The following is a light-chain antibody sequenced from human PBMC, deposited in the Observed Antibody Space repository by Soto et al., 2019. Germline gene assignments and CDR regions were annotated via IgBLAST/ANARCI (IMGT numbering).Light chain of an antibody. J-gene: IGLJ2*01. CDR3: SSYTSSSTVV. Sequence: QSALTQPASVSGSPGQSITISCTGTSSDVGGYNYVSWYQQHPGKAPKLMIYDVSNRPSGVSKRFAGSKAGNTASLTISGLQAEDEAAYYCSSYTSSSTVVFGGGTKLTVL. V-gene: IGLV2-14*01. CDR1: SSDVGGYNY. CDR2: DVS.